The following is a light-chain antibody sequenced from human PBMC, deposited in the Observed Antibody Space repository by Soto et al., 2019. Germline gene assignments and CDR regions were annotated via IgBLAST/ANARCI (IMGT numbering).Light chain of an antibody. CDR1: QRFSTFL. Sequence: EIVMTQSPATLSVSPGERATLPCRANQRFSTFLLAWYQQKPGQAPRLLIYSASSRPTGIPDRFTGSGSGTDFTLTISRLEPEDSAVYYCHQYGRSPPWTFGQGTKVDIK. CDR3: HQYGRSPPWT. CDR2: SAS. J-gene: IGKJ1*01. V-gene: IGKV3-20*01.